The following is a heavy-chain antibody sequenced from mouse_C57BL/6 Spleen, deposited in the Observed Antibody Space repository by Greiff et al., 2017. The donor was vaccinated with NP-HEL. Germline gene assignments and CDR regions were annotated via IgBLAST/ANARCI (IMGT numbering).Heavy chain of an antibody. V-gene: IGHV1-82*01. CDR2: IYPGDGDT. CDR3: TRSSDGYYQSPYFDY. CDR1: GYAFSSSW. J-gene: IGHJ2*01. D-gene: IGHD2-3*01. Sequence: QVQLKQSGPELVKPGASVKISCKASGYAFSSSWMNWVKQRPGKGLEWIGRIYPGDGDTNYNGKFKGKATLTADKSSSTAYMQLSSLTSEDSAVYFCTRSSDGYYQSPYFDYWGQGTTLTVSS.